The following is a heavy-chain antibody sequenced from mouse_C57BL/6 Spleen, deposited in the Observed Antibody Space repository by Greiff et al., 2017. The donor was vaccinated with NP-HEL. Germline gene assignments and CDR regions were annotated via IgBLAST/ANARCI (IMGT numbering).Heavy chain of an antibody. V-gene: IGHV14-3*01. D-gene: IGHD2-5*01. J-gene: IGHJ1*03. CDR3: ARSYYSNYGYWYFDV. CDR1: GFNIKNTY. CDR2: IDPANGNT. Sequence: EVQLQQSVAELVRPGASVKLSCTASGFNIKNTYMHWVKQRPEQGLEWIGRIDPANGNTKYAPKFQGKATITADTSSNTAYLQLSSLTSEDPAIYYCARSYYSNYGYWYFDVWGTWTTVTVSS.